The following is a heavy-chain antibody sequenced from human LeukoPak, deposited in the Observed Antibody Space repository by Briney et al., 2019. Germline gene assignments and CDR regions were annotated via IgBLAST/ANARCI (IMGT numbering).Heavy chain of an antibody. D-gene: IGHD3-22*01. Sequence: ASVKVSCKASGYTFTNYAMNWVRQAPGQGLEWMGWINPNSGGTNYAQKFQGWVTMTRDTSISTAYMELSRLRSDDTAVYYCARERWAVVQYGMDVWGQGTTVTVSS. CDR1: GYTFTNYA. V-gene: IGHV1-2*04. CDR3: ARERWAVVQYGMDV. J-gene: IGHJ6*02. CDR2: INPNSGGT.